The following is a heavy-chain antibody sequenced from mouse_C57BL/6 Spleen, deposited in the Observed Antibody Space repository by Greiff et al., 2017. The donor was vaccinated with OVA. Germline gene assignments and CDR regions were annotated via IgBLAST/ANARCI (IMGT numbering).Heavy chain of an antibody. CDR2: ISSGSSTI. V-gene: IGHV5-17*01. Sequence: EVKLMESGGGLVKPGGSLTLSCAASGFTFSDYGMHWVRQAPEKGLEWVAYISSGSSTIYYEDTVKGRVTISRDNAKNTLFLQMTSLRSEDTAMYYCAVNWDWYFDVWGTGTTVTVSS. CDR1: GFTFSDYG. J-gene: IGHJ1*03. D-gene: IGHD4-1*01. CDR3: AVNWDWYFDV.